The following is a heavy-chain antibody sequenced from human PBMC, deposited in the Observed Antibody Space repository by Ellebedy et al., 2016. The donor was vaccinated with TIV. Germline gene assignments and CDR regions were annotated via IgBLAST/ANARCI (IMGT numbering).Heavy chain of an antibody. CDR1: GFSFSSYG. J-gene: IGHJ4*02. V-gene: IGHV3-30*02. CDR2: IWYDGTNK. CDR3: AKEVYYYAPVDF. D-gene: IGHD2-2*01. Sequence: GESLKISXAASGFSFSSYGMHWVRQAPGKGLEWVAVIWYDGTNKYYDSVKGRFTISRDNSKNTLFLQMNSLRDEDTAVYYCAKEVYYYAPVDFWGQGTLVTVSS.